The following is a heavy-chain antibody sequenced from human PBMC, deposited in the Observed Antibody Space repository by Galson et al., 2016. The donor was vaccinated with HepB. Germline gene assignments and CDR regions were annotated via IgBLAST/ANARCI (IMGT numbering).Heavy chain of an antibody. CDR3: ARDAGYSFVIWFFDN. Sequence: TLSLTCTVSGASVSSAGHYWHWIRQRPGKGLEWIGYIYYVGSPYYSPSLKSRISMSLDMSKNQFSLSLRSVTAADTALYYCARDAGYSFVIWFFDNWGQGTLVTVSS. CDR2: IYYVGSP. J-gene: IGHJ4*02. V-gene: IGHV4-31*03. D-gene: IGHD3-10*01. CDR1: GASVSSAGHY.